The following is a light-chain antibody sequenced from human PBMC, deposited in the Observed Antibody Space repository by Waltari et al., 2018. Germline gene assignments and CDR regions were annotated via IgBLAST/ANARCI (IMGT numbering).Light chain of an antibody. CDR1: QGIRVD. Sequence: AIQLTQSPSSLSASVGDKVTITWRASQGIRVDLAWYQQKPGKAPKLLISGASSLQSGVPSRFSGSGSGTEFTLTISSLQPDDFATYYCQQYNSDSQNFGQGTKVEIK. CDR3: QQYNSDSQN. J-gene: IGKJ1*01. V-gene: IGKV1-13*02. CDR2: GAS.